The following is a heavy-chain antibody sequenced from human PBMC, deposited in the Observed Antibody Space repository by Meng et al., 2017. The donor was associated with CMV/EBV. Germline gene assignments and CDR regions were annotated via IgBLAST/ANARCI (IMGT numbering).Heavy chain of an antibody. Sequence: GESLKISCAASGFTVSSNYMSWVRQAPGKGLEWVSVIYSGGSTYYADSVKGRFTISRDNSKNTLYLQMNSLRAEDTAVYYCARARFEWGRDGYKTDAFDIWGQGTMVTVSS. J-gene: IGHJ3*02. V-gene: IGHV3-53*01. CDR2: IYSGGST. CDR1: GFTVSSNY. D-gene: IGHD5-24*01. CDR3: ARARFEWGRDGYKTDAFDI.